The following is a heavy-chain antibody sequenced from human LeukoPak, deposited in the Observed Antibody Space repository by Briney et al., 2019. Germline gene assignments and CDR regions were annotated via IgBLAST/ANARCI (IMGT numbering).Heavy chain of an antibody. Sequence: HSGGSLRLSCAGSGISFSNAWMSWVRQAPEKGLEWVSTVSSSGSDSYYADSVKGRFTISRDNSKNTLSLQMNSLRVEDTAVYYCAKDAALLGNWFDPWGQGTLVTVSS. CDR1: GISFSNAW. V-gene: IGHV3-23*01. J-gene: IGHJ5*02. D-gene: IGHD3-10*01. CDR3: AKDAALLGNWFDP. CDR2: VSSSGSDS.